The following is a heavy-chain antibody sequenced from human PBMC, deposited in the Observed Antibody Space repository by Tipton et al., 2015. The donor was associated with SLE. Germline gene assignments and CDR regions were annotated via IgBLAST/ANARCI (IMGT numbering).Heavy chain of an antibody. V-gene: IGHV1-69*05. J-gene: IGHJ6*02. CDR1: GGTFSSYA. Sequence: QLVQSGAEVKKPGSSVKVSCKASGGTFSSYAISWVRQAPGQGLEWMGGIIPIFGTANYAQKFQGRVTITTDESTSTAYMELSSLRSEDTAVYYCARVLGDCSSTSCYTGRDYYYYGMDVWGQGTTVTVSS. D-gene: IGHD2-2*02. CDR3: ARVLGDCSSTSCYTGRDYYYYGMDV. CDR2: IIPIFGTA.